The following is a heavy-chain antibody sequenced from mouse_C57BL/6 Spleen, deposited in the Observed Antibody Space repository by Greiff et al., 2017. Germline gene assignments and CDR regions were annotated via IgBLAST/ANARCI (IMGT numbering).Heavy chain of an antibody. J-gene: IGHJ4*01. CDR1: GYSITGGYY. V-gene: IGHV3-6*01. CDR2: KSYDGSN. Sequence: EVQLQESGPGLVKPSPSLTLPCSVTGYSITGGYYWKWIRQRAGNKLECRGNKSYDGSNNYNPSFKNRTTITRDTSKSQFFLELNSVTTEDTATYYCARRENYGAMDYWGQGTSVTVSS. D-gene: IGHD1-1*01. CDR3: ARRENYGAMDY.